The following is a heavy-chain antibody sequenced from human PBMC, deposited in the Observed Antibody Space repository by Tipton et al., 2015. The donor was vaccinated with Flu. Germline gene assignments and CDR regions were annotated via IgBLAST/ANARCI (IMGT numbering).Heavy chain of an antibody. CDR3: ARHIYYDGTSLRGFDV. D-gene: IGHD4-23*01. CDR1: GFSFTSYY. V-gene: IGHV5-51*01. J-gene: IGHJ3*01. CDR2: IYPDASAA. Sequence: EVQLVQSGGQVKEPGESLKISCKGSGFSFTSYYIAWVRQLPGRGLEWMGIIYPDASAATYSPSLQGQVTISADKSLRTTYLQWRRLKASDSGMYYCARHIYYDGTSLRGFDVWGQGTMVSVSS.